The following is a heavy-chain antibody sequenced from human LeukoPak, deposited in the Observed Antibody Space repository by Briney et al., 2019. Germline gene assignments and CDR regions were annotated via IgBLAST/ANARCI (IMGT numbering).Heavy chain of an antibody. D-gene: IGHD3-10*01. Sequence: GGSLRLSCAASGFTFSSYAMSWVRQAPGKGLEWVSAIGGSGGSTYYADSVKGRFTIPRDNSKNTLYLQMNSLRAEDTAVYYRAKRLYYSGKDYWGQGTLVTVSS. CDR1: GFTFSSYA. CDR2: IGGSGGST. J-gene: IGHJ4*02. V-gene: IGHV3-23*01. CDR3: AKRLYYSGKDY.